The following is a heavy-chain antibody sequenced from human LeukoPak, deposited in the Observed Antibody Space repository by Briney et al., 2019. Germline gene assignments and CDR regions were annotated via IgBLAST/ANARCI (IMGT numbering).Heavy chain of an antibody. D-gene: IGHD5-18*01. V-gene: IGHV4-30-2*03. Sequence: SETLSLTCAVSGGSISSGGYSWSWIRQPPGRGLEWIGYIYYSGSTYYNPSLKSRVTISVDTSKNQFSLKLSSVTAADTAVYYCARHPPGGYSYYYGMDVWGQGTTVTVSS. CDR3: ARHPPGGYSYYYGMDV. CDR2: IYYSGST. J-gene: IGHJ6*02. CDR1: GGSISSGGYS.